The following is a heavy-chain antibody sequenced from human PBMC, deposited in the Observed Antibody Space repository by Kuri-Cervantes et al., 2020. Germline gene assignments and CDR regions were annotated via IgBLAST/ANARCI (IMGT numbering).Heavy chain of an antibody. CDR2: ISWDGGST. D-gene: IGHD3-22*01. Sequence: GESLKISCAASGFTFDDYAMHWVRQAPGKGLEWVSLISWDGGSTYYADSVKGRFTISRDNSKNSLYLQMNSLRAEDTALYYCAKGAYYDSGGYFGYWGQGALVTVSS. V-gene: IGHV3-43D*04. J-gene: IGHJ4*02. CDR1: GFTFDDYA. CDR3: AKGAYYDSGGYFGY.